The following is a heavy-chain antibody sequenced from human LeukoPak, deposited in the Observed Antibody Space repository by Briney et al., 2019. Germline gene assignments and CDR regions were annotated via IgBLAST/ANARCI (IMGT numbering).Heavy chain of an antibody. CDR3: ARVSYYYDSSGYYSYYFDY. J-gene: IGHJ4*02. D-gene: IGHD3-22*01. CDR1: GYSISSGYY. V-gene: IGHV4-38-2*02. Sequence: SETLSLTCTVSGYSISSGYYWGWIRPPPGNGLEWIGIIYHSGSTYYNPSLKSRVTISVDTSKNQFSLKLSSVTVADTAVYYCARVSYYYDSSGYYSYYFDYWGQGTLVTVSS. CDR2: IYHSGST.